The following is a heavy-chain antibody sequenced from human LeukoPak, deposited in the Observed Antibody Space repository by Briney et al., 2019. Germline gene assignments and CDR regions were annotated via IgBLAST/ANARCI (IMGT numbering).Heavy chain of an antibody. D-gene: IGHD4-11*01. CDR3: ARGTVTTQNYYFGY. CDR1: GGSISSGGYS. V-gene: IGHV4-30-2*01. Sequence: TSQTLSLTCAVSGGSISSGGYSWSWIRQPPGRGLEWIGYIYHSGSTYYNPSLKSRVTISVDRSKNQFSLKLSSVTAADTAVYYCARGTVTTQNYYFGYWGQGTLVTVSS. J-gene: IGHJ4*02. CDR2: IYHSGST.